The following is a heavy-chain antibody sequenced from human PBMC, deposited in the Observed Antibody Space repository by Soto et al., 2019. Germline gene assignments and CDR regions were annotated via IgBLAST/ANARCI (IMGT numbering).Heavy chain of an antibody. CDR3: ARVGEWELGFDP. CDR1: GDSISSGGYY. Sequence: SETLSLTCTVSGDSISSGGYYCSWIRQLPQKGLECLGYIYYSGKTYYNPSLRSRVTLSVDTSKNQFSLRLSSVTAADTAVYYCARVGEWELGFDPWGQGTLVTVSS. V-gene: IGHV4-31*03. CDR2: IYYSGKT. J-gene: IGHJ5*02. D-gene: IGHD1-26*01.